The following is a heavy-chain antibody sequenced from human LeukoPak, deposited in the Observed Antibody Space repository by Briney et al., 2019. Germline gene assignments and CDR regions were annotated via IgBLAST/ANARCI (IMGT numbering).Heavy chain of an antibody. Sequence: GASVKVSCKASGGTFSSYAISWVRQAPGQGLEWMGRIIPIFGIANYAQKFQGRVTITADKSTSTAYMELSSLRPEDTAVYYCARMLQQLVLPGDYYYGMDVWGQGTTVTVSS. CDR1: GGTFSSYA. D-gene: IGHD6-13*01. CDR2: IIPIFGIA. CDR3: ARMLQQLVLPGDYYYGMDV. J-gene: IGHJ6*02. V-gene: IGHV1-69*04.